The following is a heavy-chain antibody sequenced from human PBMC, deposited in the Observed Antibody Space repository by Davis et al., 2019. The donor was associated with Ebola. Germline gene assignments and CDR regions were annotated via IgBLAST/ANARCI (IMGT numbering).Heavy chain of an antibody. V-gene: IGHV4-59*01. CDR3: ARAGSGYSYSLGY. CDR1: GASISSYY. D-gene: IGHD5-18*01. CDR2: ISYSGST. J-gene: IGHJ4*02. Sequence: SETLSLTCIVSGASISSYYWSWIRQPPGKGLEWIGYISYSGSTDYNPSLKSRVTISLDTSKTQFSLSLSSVTAADTAVYYCARAGSGYSYSLGYWGQGTLVTVSS.